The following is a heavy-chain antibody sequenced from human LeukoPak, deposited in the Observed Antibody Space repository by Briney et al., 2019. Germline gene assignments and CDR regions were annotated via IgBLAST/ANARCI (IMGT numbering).Heavy chain of an antibody. D-gene: IGHD6-13*01. J-gene: IGHJ6*03. Sequence: ASVKVSCKASGGTFSSYAISWVRQAPGQGLEWMGGIIPIFGTANYAQKFQGRVMITTDESTSTAYMELSSLRSEDTAVYYCARSIAAAGHYYYMDVWGKGTTVTVSS. V-gene: IGHV1-69*05. CDR3: ARSIAAAGHYYYMDV. CDR1: GGTFSSYA. CDR2: IIPIFGTA.